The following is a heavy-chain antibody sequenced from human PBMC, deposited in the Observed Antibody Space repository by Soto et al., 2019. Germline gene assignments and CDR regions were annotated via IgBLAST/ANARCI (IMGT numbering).Heavy chain of an antibody. D-gene: IGHD3-16*01. Sequence: QVQLVQSGAEVKNPGASVKVSCKASGYTFTRYGIGWARQAPGQGLEWMGWINTYNGNTNYAQNVQGRVTLTTDTSTGTAYMELRSLRSNDTAIYYCAMVDVYVTPSPQDVWGQGTTVSVSS. V-gene: IGHV1-18*01. CDR3: AMVDVYVTPSPQDV. CDR2: INTYNGNT. J-gene: IGHJ6*02. CDR1: GYTFTRYG.